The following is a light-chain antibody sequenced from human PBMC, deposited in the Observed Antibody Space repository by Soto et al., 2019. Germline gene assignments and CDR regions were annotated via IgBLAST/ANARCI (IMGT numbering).Light chain of an antibody. V-gene: IGKV3-20*01. CDR2: GAS. J-gene: IGKJ4*01. CDR1: QRVSSSY. Sequence: DIVLSQFSGTLSFSPGESAPLSCRAMQRVSSSYLAWYQQKPGQAPRLLIYGASSRATGIPDRFSGSGSGTDFTLTISRLEPEDFSGYYCQQYGSSPLLTFGGGTKVDI. CDR3: QQYGSSPLLT.